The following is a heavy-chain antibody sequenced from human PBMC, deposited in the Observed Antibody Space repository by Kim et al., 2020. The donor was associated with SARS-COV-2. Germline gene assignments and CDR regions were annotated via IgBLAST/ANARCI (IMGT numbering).Heavy chain of an antibody. D-gene: IGHD3-10*01. CDR2: IYPGDSDT. CDR1: GYNFTNYW. V-gene: IGHV5-51*01. CDR3: ARFRIEGSGTYYNPYSYYGIDV. J-gene: IGHJ6*02. Sequence: GESLKISCKGSGYNFTNYWIGWVRQMPEKGLECMGIIYPGDSDTRYSPSFQGQVTISADKSITTAYLQWSSLKASDTAMYYCARFRIEGSGTYYNPYSYYGIDVWGQGTTVTVSS.